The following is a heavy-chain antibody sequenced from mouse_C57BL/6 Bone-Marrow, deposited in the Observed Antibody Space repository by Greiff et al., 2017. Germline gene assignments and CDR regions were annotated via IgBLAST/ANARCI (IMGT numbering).Heavy chain of an antibody. CDR2: IDPENGDT. D-gene: IGHD1-1*01. Sequence: EVQLQQSGAELVRPGASVKLSCKASGFNIKDDYMHWVKQRPEQGLEWIGWIDPENGDTEYASKFQGKATITAETSSNTAYLQLSSLPSEYTAVYYCTSRRLLQTRYFDVWGTGTTGTVSS. CDR1: GFNIKDDY. J-gene: IGHJ1*03. V-gene: IGHV14-4*01. CDR3: TSRRLLQTRYFDV.